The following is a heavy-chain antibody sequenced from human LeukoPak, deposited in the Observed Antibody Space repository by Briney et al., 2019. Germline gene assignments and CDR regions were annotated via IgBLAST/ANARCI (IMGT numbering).Heavy chain of an antibody. CDR1: GGSISRAGYY. CDR3: AREIAASGTNWFDP. CDR2: IYYSGST. Sequence: SETLSLTCTVSGGSISRAGYYWNWFRQHPERGLEWIGYIYYSGSTYSNPSLKSRVAISLDTSKNQFSLKLSSVTAADTALYYCAREIAASGTNWFDPWGPGTLVTVSS. D-gene: IGHD6-13*01. J-gene: IGHJ5*02. V-gene: IGHV4-31*03.